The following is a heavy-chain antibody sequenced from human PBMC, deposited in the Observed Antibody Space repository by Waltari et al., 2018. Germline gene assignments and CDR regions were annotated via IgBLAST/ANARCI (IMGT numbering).Heavy chain of an antibody. Sequence: QVQVLQSGAEVKKPGASVKVSCKASGGTFSSYAISWVRQAPGQGLEWMGRVIPIFGTANYAQKFQGRVTITADKSTSTAYMELSSLRSEDTAVYFCARDLRRELPDYWGQGTLVTVSS. CDR2: VIPIFGTA. D-gene: IGHD1-26*01. V-gene: IGHV1-69*06. CDR1: GGTFSSYA. CDR3: ARDLRRELPDY. J-gene: IGHJ4*02.